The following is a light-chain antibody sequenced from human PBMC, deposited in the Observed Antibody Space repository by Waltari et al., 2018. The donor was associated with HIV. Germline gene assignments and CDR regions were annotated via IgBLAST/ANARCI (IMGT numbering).Light chain of an antibody. V-gene: IGKV3-11*01. Sequence: EIILTQSPATLSLSPGERATLSCRASQSVNNYLAWYQRKPGQAPRLLIYDASNRATGIPARFSGSGSGTDFTLTISSLEPEDFAVYYCQQRSNWPPLYTFGQGTKLEIK. CDR2: DAS. CDR1: QSVNNY. CDR3: QQRSNWPPLYT. J-gene: IGKJ2*01.